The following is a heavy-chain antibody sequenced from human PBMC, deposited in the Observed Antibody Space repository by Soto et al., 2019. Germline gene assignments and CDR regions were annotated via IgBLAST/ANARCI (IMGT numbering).Heavy chain of an antibody. J-gene: IGHJ6*02. V-gene: IGHV4-39*02. Sequence: SETLSLTCTVSGGSISSSSYYWGWIRQPPGKGLEWIGSIYYSGSTYYNPSLKSRVTISVDTSKNQFSLKLSSVTAADTAVYYCARDTGPPREWFDAKVYYYFGMDVWGQGTTVTVSS. CDR2: IYYSGST. CDR3: ARDTGPPREWFDAKVYYYFGMDV. D-gene: IGHD3-3*01. CDR1: GGSISSSSYY.